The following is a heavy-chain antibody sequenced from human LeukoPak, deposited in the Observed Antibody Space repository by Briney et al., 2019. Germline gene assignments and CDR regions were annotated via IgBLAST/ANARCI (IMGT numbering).Heavy chain of an antibody. CDR3: ARDGHGDGFLTGYSYFGMDV. V-gene: IGHV3-21*01. CDR1: GFSLSSYS. Sequence: GGSLRLSCAASGFSLSSYSMNWVRQAPGKGLEWVSSITISSNFIYYADSVKGRFTISRDNAKSSLFLQMNSLRAEDTAVYFCARDGHGDGFLTGYSYFGMDVWGQGTTVTVSS. D-gene: IGHD3-9*01. CDR2: ITISSNFI. J-gene: IGHJ6*02.